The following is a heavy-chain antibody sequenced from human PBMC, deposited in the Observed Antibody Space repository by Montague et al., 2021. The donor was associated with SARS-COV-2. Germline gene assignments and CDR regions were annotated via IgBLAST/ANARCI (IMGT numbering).Heavy chain of an antibody. J-gene: IGHJ4*02. CDR1: GGSISSSGYY. V-gene: IGHV4-39*01. Sequence: SETLSLTCTVSGGSISSSGYYWGWLRQPPGKGLVWIGNISYSGSTYYYPSLQSRVTISVYTSKNQLSLTLISVTAADTAVYYCARKASRGITIFGVVTASYYFDCWGQGTQVPGSP. CDR2: ISYSGST. D-gene: IGHD3-3*01. CDR3: ARKASRGITIFGVVTASYYFDC.